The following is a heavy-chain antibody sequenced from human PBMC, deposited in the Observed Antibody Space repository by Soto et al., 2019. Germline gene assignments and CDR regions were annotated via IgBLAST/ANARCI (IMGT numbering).Heavy chain of an antibody. J-gene: IGHJ5*02. D-gene: IGHD3-3*01. CDR3: ARYAVTIFGLVPKGWLDP. V-gene: IGHV3-66*01. Sequence: GGSLRLSCAASGFTVSSNYMSWVRQAPGKGLEWVSVIYSGGSTYYADSVKGRFTISRDNSKNTLYLQMNSLRAEDTAVYYCARYAVTIFGLVPKGWLDPWGKGTLVTVSS. CDR1: GFTVSSNY. CDR2: IYSGGST.